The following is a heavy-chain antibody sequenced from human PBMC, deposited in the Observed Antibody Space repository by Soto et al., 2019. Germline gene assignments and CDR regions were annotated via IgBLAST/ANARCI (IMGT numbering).Heavy chain of an antibody. CDR1: GFTFSSYA. CDR2: ISSDGSDK. D-gene: IGHD3-16*02. CDR3: AKALGELSPESYDY. V-gene: IGHV3-30*18. Sequence: QVQLVESGGGVVQPGRSLRLSCAASGFTFSSYAMHWVRQAPGKGLEWVAVISSDGSDKYSADSVKGRFTISRDNSKNTLKLQMNSLRADDTAVYYCAKALGELSPESYDYWGQGTLITVSS. J-gene: IGHJ4*02.